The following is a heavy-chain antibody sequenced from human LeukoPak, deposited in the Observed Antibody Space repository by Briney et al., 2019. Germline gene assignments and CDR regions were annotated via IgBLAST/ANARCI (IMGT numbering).Heavy chain of an antibody. D-gene: IGHD1-26*01. J-gene: IGHJ6*03. CDR1: GFTFSNYV. Sequence: GGSLRLSCAASGFTFSNYVMNWVRQAPGKGLEWVSGISGNGGSTYYADSVKGRFTLSRDNSKNTLYLQMNSLRAEDTAVYYCAKEGDYYYYYMDVWGKGTTVTVSS. CDR2: ISGNGGST. V-gene: IGHV3-23*01. CDR3: AKEGDYYYYYMDV.